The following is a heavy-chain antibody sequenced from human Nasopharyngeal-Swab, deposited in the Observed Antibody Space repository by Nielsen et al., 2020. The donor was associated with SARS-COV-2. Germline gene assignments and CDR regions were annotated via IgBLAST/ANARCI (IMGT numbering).Heavy chain of an antibody. CDR3: AKESTTFYYDN. CDR1: GFSFSVYG. Sequence: GGSLRLSCAASGFSFSVYGMHWVRQAPGKGLEWVGIITSGGRTQVYADSVVGRFTISRDDPENTLFLQMNSLRPEDTAVYYCAKESTTFYYDNWGQGTLVTVSS. CDR2: ITSGGRTQ. J-gene: IGHJ4*02. D-gene: IGHD1-14*01. V-gene: IGHV3-30*18.